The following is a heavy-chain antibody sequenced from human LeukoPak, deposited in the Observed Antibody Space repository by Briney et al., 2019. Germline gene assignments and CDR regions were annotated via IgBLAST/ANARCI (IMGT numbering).Heavy chain of an antibody. CDR1: GFTFSSYG. Sequence: GGSLRLSCAASGFTFSSYGMHWVRQALGKGLEWVAFIRYDGSNKYYADSVKGRFTISRDNSKNTLYLQMNSLRAEDTAVYYCAKDPTTEWLAFNDAFDIWGQGTMVTVSS. J-gene: IGHJ3*02. V-gene: IGHV3-30*02. CDR3: AKDPTTEWLAFNDAFDI. D-gene: IGHD6-19*01. CDR2: IRYDGSNK.